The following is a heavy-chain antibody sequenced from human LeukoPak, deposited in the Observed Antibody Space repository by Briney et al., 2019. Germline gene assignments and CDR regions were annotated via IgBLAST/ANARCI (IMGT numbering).Heavy chain of an antibody. CDR3: AKDPPDIVATVGGDYFDY. J-gene: IGHJ4*02. CDR2: ISGSGRNT. Sequence: GGSLRLSCAVSGFTFSSYAMSWVRQAPGKGLEWVSAISGSGRNTYYADSVKGRFTISRDNSKNTLYLQMNSLRAEDTAVYYCAKDPPDIVATVGGDYFDYWGQGTLVTVSS. V-gene: IGHV3-23*01. D-gene: IGHD5-12*01. CDR1: GFTFSSYA.